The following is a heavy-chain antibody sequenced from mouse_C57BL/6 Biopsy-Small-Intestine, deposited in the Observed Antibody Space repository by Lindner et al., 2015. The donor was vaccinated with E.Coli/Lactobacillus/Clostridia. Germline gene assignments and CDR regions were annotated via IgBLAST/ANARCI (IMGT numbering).Heavy chain of an antibody. CDR2: IYPNNGGT. CDR3: AREGYGNYLDY. D-gene: IGHD2-10*02. CDR1: GYTFTDYY. V-gene: IGHV1-34*02. J-gene: IGHJ2*01. Sequence: VQLQESGPELVKPGDSVKMSCKASGYTFTDYYMDWVKQSHGKSLEWIGYIYPNNGGTSYNQKFKGKATLTVDKSSSTAYMELHSLTSEDSAVYYCAREGYGNYLDYWGQGTTLTVSS.